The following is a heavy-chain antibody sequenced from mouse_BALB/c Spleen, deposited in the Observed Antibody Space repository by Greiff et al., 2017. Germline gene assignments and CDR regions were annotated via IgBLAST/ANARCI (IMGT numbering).Heavy chain of an antibody. D-gene: IGHD2-4*01. Sequence: VQLQQSGPELVKPGASVKISCKASGYTFTDYNMHWVKQSHGKSLEWIGYIYPYNGGTGYNQKFKSKATLTVDNSSSTAYMELRSLTSEDSAVYYCARYDYDLAWFAYWGQGTLVTVSA. CDR3: ARYDYDLAWFAY. CDR2: IYPYNGGT. V-gene: IGHV1S29*02. CDR1: GYTFTDYN. J-gene: IGHJ3*01.